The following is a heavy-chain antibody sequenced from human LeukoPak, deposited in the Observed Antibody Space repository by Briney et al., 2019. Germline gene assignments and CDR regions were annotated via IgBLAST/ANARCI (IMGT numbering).Heavy chain of an antibody. J-gene: IGHJ3*02. CDR3: ARRVPYNAFDI. CDR2: VYCSGST. Sequence: SETLSLTCTVSGGSLSGFYWSWIRQPPGAGLEWIGYVYCSGSTTYNPSLKSRVTISVDTSKNQFSLRLGSVTAADTAVYYCARRVPYNAFDIWGQGTMVTVSS. CDR1: GGSLSGFY. V-gene: IGHV4-59*01. D-gene: IGHD2-21*01.